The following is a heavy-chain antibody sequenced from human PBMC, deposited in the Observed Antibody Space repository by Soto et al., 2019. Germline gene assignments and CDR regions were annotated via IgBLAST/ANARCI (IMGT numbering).Heavy chain of an antibody. CDR2: IYYSGST. Sequence: SETLSLTCTVSGGSISSYYWSWIRQPPGKGLKWIGYIYYSGSTNYNPSLKSRVTISVDTSKNQFSLKLSSVTAADTAVYYFARDPHYDFWSGYYLGMDVWGQGTTVTVSS. CDR1: GGSISSYY. V-gene: IGHV4-59*01. J-gene: IGHJ6*02. D-gene: IGHD3-3*01. CDR3: ARDPHYDFWSGYYLGMDV.